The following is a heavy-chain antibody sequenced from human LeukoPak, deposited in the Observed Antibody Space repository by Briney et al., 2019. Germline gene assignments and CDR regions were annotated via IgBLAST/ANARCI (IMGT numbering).Heavy chain of an antibody. V-gene: IGHV1-46*01. CDR1: GYTYTSHY. CDR3: VMGRAYNY. Sequence: ASVKVSCKSSGYTYTSHYIHWVRQAPGQGLEWMGIINPSGGNAVYAQTFQGRFTMTRGTSTSTIYMEMSSLRPEDTAVYSCVMGRAYNYWGRGTMVTVSS. CDR2: INPSGGNA. J-gene: IGHJ4*03. D-gene: IGHD5-18*01.